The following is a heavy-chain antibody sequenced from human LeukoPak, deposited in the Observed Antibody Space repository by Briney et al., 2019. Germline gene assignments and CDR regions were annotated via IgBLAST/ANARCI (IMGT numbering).Heavy chain of an antibody. J-gene: IGHJ5*02. CDR1: GGSFSGYY. CDR3: ARLSTYPTRWFDP. D-gene: IGHD2/OR15-2a*01. CDR2: INHSGST. V-gene: IGHV4-34*01. Sequence: SETLSLTCAVYGGSFSGYYWSWIRQPPGKGLEWIGEINHSGSTNYNPSLKSRVTISVDASKNQFSLKLSSVTAADTAVYYCARLSTYPTRWFDPWGQGTLVTVSS.